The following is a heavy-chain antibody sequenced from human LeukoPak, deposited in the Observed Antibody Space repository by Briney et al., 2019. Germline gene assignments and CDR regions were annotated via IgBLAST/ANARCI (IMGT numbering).Heavy chain of an antibody. CDR3: AATYYDFWSGFHRATYYMDV. V-gene: IGHV4-34*01. CDR1: GGSFSGYY. CDR2: INHSGST. D-gene: IGHD3-3*01. J-gene: IGHJ6*03. Sequence: SETLSLTCAVYGGSFSGYYWSWIRQPPGKGLEWIGEINHSGSTNYNPSLKSRVTISVDTSKNQFSQKLSSVTAADTAVYYCAATYYDFWSGFHRATYYMDVWGKGTTVTVSS.